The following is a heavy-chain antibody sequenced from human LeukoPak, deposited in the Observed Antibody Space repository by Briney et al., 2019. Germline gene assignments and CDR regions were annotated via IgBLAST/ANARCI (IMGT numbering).Heavy chain of an antibody. V-gene: IGHV3-21*01. CDR1: GFAFRTYI. Sequence: GALILPCAASGFAFRTYIMKWVRPAPGKGPEWVSSISSRSSYIFYADSVKGQFTISIDNAKNALYLQNNSLRAKDTALYYCARFALKTPPADWGQGTLVTVSS. CDR3: ARFALKTPPAD. J-gene: IGHJ4*02. CDR2: ISSRSSYI.